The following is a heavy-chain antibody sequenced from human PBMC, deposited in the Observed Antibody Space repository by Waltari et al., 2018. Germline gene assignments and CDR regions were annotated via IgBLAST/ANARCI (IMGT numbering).Heavy chain of an antibody. CDR3: ARLIVVVPAATSYYYYGMDV. J-gene: IGHJ6*02. V-gene: IGHV2-70*15. Sequence: QVTLRESGPALVKPTQTLTLTCTFSGFSLSTSGMCVSWIRQPPGKALEWLARIDWEDDKYYSTSLKTRPTISKDTSKNQVVLTMTNMDPVDTATYYCARLIVVVPAATSYYYYGMDVWGRGTTVTVSS. CDR1: GFSLSTSGMC. D-gene: IGHD2-2*01. CDR2: IDWEDDK.